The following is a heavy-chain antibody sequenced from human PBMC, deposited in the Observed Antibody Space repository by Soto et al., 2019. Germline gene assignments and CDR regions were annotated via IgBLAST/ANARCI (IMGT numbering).Heavy chain of an antibody. V-gene: IGHV4-31*03. Sequence: SETLSLTCTVSGGSISSGGYYWSWIRQHPGKGLEWIGYIYYSGSTYYNPSLKSRVTISVDTSKNQFSLKLSSVTAADTAVYYCARGSSMVRGVNWFDPWGQGTLVTVSS. CDR3: ARGSSMVRGVNWFDP. CDR2: IYYSGST. D-gene: IGHD3-10*01. J-gene: IGHJ5*02. CDR1: GGSISSGGYY.